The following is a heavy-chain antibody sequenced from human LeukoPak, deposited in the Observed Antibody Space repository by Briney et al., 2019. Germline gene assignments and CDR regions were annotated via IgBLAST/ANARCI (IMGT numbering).Heavy chain of an antibody. D-gene: IGHD3-22*01. V-gene: IGHV3-23*01. CDR1: GFTFSSYA. CDR3: ARDPDYYDSSGYLSGY. CDR2: ISGSGGST. Sequence: GGSLRLSCAASGFTFSSYAMSWVRQAPGKGLEWVSAISGSGGSTYYADSVKGRFTISRDNSKNTLYLQMNSLRAEDTAVYYCARDPDYYDSSGYLSGYWGQGTLVTVSS. J-gene: IGHJ4*02.